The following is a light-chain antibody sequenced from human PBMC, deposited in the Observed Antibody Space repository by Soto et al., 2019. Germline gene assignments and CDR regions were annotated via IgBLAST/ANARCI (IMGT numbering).Light chain of an antibody. CDR2: DAS. Sequence: EVVMRQTPGTLSVYPGERVILSCGASESVSSNLAWYQQTPGQAPRLLIYDASNRATGIPVRFSGSGSGTDFTLTSSSLEPEDFGLYYCQQRSDWFTFGQGTRLEIK. V-gene: IGKV3-11*01. CDR3: QQRSDWFT. J-gene: IGKJ5*01. CDR1: ESVSSN.